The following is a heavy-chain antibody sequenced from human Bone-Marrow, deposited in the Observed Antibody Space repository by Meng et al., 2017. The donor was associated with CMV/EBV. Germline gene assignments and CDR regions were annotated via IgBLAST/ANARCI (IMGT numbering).Heavy chain of an antibody. CDR3: ARDEAYDVDRYFAY. Sequence: SEPLSLTCTVSGGPISSSSYYWGWIRQPPGKGLEWIGSIYYSGSTYYNPSLKSRVTISVDTSKNQFSLKLSSVTAVNTAVYYCARDEAYDVDRYFAYWGQGTLVTVSS. V-gene: IGHV4-39*07. CDR2: IYYSGST. D-gene: IGHD5-12*01. CDR1: GGPISSSSYY. J-gene: IGHJ4*02.